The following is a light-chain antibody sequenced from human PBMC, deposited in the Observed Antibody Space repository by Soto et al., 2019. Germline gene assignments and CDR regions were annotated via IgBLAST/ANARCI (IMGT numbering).Light chain of an antibody. CDR1: HSVSSN. CDR3: QQYNNWPPYT. Sequence: EIVMTQSPATRSLSPGERATLSCRASHSVSSNLAWYQQKPGQAPRLLIYGASTRATGIPARFSGSGSGTEFTLTISSLQSEDFAVYYCQQYNNWPPYTFGQGTKVDIK. V-gene: IGKV3-15*01. J-gene: IGKJ2*01. CDR2: GAS.